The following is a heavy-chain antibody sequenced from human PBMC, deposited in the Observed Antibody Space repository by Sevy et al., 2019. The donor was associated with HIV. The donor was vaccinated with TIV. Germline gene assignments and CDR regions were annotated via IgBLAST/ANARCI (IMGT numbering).Heavy chain of an antibody. D-gene: IGHD3-9*01. J-gene: IGHJ5*02. Sequence: SETLSLTCTVSGGSISSYYWSWIRQPPGKGLEWIGYIYYSGSTNYNPSIKSRVTISVDTSKNQFSLRLSSVTAADTALYYCATGLRGYDILTGYSVGNWFDPWGLGTLVTVSS. V-gene: IGHV4-59*01. CDR3: ATGLRGYDILTGYSVGNWFDP. CDR2: IYYSGST. CDR1: GGSISSYY.